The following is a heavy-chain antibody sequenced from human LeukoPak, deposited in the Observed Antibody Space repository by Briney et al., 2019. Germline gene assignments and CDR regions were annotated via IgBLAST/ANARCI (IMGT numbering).Heavy chain of an antibody. CDR2: IKEDGSEK. D-gene: IGHD6-6*01. V-gene: IGHV3-7*01. CDR1: GFIFRGYW. J-gene: IGHJ4*02. CDR3: TRGDSSSKIDY. Sequence: GGSLRLSCAASGFIFRGYWMSWVRQAPGKGLDWVANIKEDGSEKYYVDSVKGRFTISRDNAKNSLNLQMDSLRVEDTAVYYCTRGDSSSKIDYWGQGTLVTVSS.